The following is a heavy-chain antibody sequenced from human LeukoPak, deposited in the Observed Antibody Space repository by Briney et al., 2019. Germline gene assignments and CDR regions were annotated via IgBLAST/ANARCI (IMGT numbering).Heavy chain of an antibody. J-gene: IGHJ4*02. D-gene: IGHD3-22*01. CDR3: ARATYHYDSSGYLFDY. V-gene: IGHV4-59*01. Sequence: PSETLSLTCTVSGGSISSYYWSWIRQPPGKGLEWIGYIYYSGSTNYNPSLKSRVTISVDTSKNQFSLKLSSVTAADTAVYYCARATYHYDSSGYLFDYWGQGTLVTVSS. CDR2: IYYSGST. CDR1: GGSISSYY.